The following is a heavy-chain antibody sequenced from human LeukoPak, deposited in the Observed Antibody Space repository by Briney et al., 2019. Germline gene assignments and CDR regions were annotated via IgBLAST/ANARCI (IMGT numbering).Heavy chain of an antibody. V-gene: IGHV3-7*01. Sequence: GGSLRLSCAASGFTFSSYWMSWVRQAPGKGLEWVANIKQDGSEKYYVDSVKGRFTISRDNAKNSLYLQMNSLRAEDTAVYYCARDQSILWFESDAFDIWGQGTMVTVSS. J-gene: IGHJ3*02. D-gene: IGHD3-10*01. CDR1: GFTFSSYW. CDR2: IKQDGSEK. CDR3: ARDQSILWFESDAFDI.